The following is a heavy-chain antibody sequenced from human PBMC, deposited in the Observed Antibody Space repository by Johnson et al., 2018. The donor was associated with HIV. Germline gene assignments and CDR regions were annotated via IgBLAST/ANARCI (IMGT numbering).Heavy chain of an antibody. Sequence: QVQLVESGGGLVKPGGSLRLSCAASGFSFSDYYMSWIRQAPGKGLEWVSYISGSGTNIYYADSVKGRFTISRDNAKKSLFLQMNSLKTEDTAVYYCTRVSFGEGAFDIWGHGTMVTVSS. CDR1: GFSFSDYY. V-gene: IGHV3-11*01. D-gene: IGHD3-10*01. CDR2: ISGSGTNI. J-gene: IGHJ3*02. CDR3: TRVSFGEGAFDI.